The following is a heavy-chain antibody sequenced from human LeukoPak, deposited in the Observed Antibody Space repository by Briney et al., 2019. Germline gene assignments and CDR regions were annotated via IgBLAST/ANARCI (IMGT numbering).Heavy chain of an antibody. CDR1: GFTFSSYG. V-gene: IGHV3-33*08. Sequence: GGSLRLSCAASGFTFSSYGMHWVRQAPGKGLEWVAVIWYDGSNKYYADSVKGRFTISRDNSKNTLYLQMNSLRAEDTAVYYCAREGIAVAADYYYGMDVWGQGTTVTVSS. D-gene: IGHD6-19*01. J-gene: IGHJ6*02. CDR2: IWYDGSNK. CDR3: AREGIAVAADYYYGMDV.